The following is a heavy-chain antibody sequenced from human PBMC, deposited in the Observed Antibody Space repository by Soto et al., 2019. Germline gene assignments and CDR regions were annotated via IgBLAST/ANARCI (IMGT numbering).Heavy chain of an antibody. CDR2: VYNSGST. CDR3: ARYRREAVAGYTLDN. D-gene: IGHD6-13*01. CDR1: GGSISSNY. J-gene: IGHJ4*02. V-gene: IGHV4-59*01. Sequence: SETLSLTCTVSGGSISSNYWTWIRQPPGKGLEWIGYVYNSGSTNCNPSLKSRVTISEDTSKSQFSLKVNSMTAADTAVYYCARYRREAVAGYTLDNWGQGILVTVSS.